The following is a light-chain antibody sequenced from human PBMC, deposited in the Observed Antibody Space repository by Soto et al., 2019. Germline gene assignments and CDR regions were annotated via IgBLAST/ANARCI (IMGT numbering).Light chain of an antibody. Sequence: DIQMTQSPSSLSASVGDRVTITCRASQSISSYLNWYQQKPGKAPKLLIYAASSLQSGVPSRFSGSGSVTDFILTISSLQPEDFATYYCQQSYSTRPAFGQGTKVEIK. CDR1: QSISSY. CDR3: QQSYSTRPA. V-gene: IGKV1-39*01. J-gene: IGKJ1*01. CDR2: AAS.